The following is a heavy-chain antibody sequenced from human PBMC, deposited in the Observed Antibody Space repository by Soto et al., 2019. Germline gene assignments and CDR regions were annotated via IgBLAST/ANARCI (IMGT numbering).Heavy chain of an antibody. J-gene: IGHJ3*02. CDR2: ISYDGSNK. CDR3: AVGDAFDI. CDR1: GFTFSSYA. V-gene: IGHV3-30-3*01. Sequence: QVQLVESGGGVVQPGRSLRLSCAASGFTFSSYAMHWVRQAPGKGLEWVAVISYDGSNKYYADSVKGRFTISRDNSKHTLYLQMNSLRAEDTAVYYCAVGDAFDIWGQGTMVTVSS.